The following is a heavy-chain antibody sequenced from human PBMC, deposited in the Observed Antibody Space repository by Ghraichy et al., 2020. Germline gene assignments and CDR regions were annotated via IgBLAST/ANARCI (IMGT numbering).Heavy chain of an antibody. V-gene: IGHV4-34*01. Sequence: SETLSLTCAVYGGSFSGYYWSWIRQPPGKGLEWIGEINLNGRSNYNPSLKSRLTISVDTSKNHFSLSLSSVTAADTAVYYCARGLEQWLGGYDFWGPGTLVTVSS. CDR2: INLNGRS. D-gene: IGHD6-19*01. J-gene: IGHJ4*02. CDR1: GGSFSGYY. CDR3: ARGLEQWLGGYDF.